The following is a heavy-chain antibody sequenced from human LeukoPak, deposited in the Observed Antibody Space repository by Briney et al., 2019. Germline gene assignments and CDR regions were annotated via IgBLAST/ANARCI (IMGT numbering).Heavy chain of an antibody. CDR2: INHSGST. V-gene: IGHV4-34*01. Sequence: SETLSLTCAVYGGPFSGYYWSWIRQPPWKELEWIGEINHSGSTNYNPSLKSRATISVDTSKNQFSLKLSSVTAADTAVYYCARGREEGYYDSSGYFHDYWGQGTLVTVSS. D-gene: IGHD3-22*01. J-gene: IGHJ4*02. CDR3: ARGREEGYYDSSGYFHDY. CDR1: GGPFSGYY.